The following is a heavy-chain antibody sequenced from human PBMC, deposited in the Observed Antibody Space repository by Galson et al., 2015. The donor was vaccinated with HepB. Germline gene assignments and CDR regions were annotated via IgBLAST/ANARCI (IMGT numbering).Heavy chain of an antibody. CDR1: GYTFTTYN. Sequence: SVKVSCKASGYTFTTYNIHWVRQAPGQRLEWMGWINAGNGNTKYSQQFQGRVTITRDTSASKGYMELSSLNSEDTAVYYCARDISGVGDWDPNDAFDIWGQGTMVTVSS. V-gene: IGHV1-3*01. J-gene: IGHJ3*02. CDR2: INAGNGNT. CDR3: ARDISGVGDWDPNDAFDI. D-gene: IGHD2-21*02.